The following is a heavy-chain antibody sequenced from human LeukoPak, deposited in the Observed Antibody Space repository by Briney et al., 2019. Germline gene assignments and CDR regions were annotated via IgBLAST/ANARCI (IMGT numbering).Heavy chain of an antibody. CDR1: GASISSGGYS. CDR2: SYHSGST. V-gene: IGHV4-30-2*01. CDR3: ARREYYFDY. D-gene: IGHD2/OR15-2a*01. J-gene: IGHJ4*02. Sequence: SQTLSLTCAVSGASISSGGYSWSWIRQPPGKGLEWIGYSYHSGSTYYNPSLESRVTISVDRSKNQFSLKLNSVTAADTAVYYCARREYYFDYWGQGTLVTVSS.